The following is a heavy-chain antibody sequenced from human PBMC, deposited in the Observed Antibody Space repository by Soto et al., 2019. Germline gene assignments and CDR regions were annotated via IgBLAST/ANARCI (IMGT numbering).Heavy chain of an antibody. J-gene: IGHJ4*02. V-gene: IGHV4-31*03. D-gene: IGHD4-17*01. CDR1: GGSISSGGYY. CDR2: IYYSGST. Sequence: PSETLSLTCTVSGGSISSGGYYWSWIRQHPGKGLEWIGYIYYSGSTYYNPSLKSRVTISVDTSKNQFSLKLSSVTAADTAVYYCARGPLGLPNLDWGQGTLVTVSS. CDR3: ARGPLGLPNLD.